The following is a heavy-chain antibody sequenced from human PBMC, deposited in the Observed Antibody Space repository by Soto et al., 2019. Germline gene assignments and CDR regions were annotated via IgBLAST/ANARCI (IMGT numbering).Heavy chain of an antibody. CDR1: GGSISSSSYY. CDR2: MYYSGST. Sequence: QLQLQESGPGLVKPSETLSLTCTVSGGSISSSSYYWGWIRQPPGKGLGWIGSMYYSGSTYFNPSLKSRVTISVDTSKNQFSLKVNSVTAADTAVYYCASRGNGKHYFDYWGQGTLVTVSS. J-gene: IGHJ4*02. D-gene: IGHD3-16*01. V-gene: IGHV4-39*01. CDR3: ASRGNGKHYFDY.